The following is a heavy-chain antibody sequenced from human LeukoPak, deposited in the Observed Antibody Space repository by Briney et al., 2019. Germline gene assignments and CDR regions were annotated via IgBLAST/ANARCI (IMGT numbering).Heavy chain of an antibody. Sequence: PSETLSLTCTVSGGSISSYYWSWIRQPPGKGLEWIGYIHYSGSTNYNPSLKSRVTISVDTSKNQFSLKLSSVTAADTAVYYCARDSVGPFRRSPTNAFDVWGQGTMVTVSS. J-gene: IGHJ3*01. CDR3: ARDSVGPFRRSPTNAFDV. D-gene: IGHD4-23*01. CDR1: GGSISSYY. V-gene: IGHV4-59*01. CDR2: IHYSGST.